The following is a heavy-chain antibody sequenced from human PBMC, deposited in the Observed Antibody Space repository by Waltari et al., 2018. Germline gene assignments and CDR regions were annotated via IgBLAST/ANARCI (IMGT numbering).Heavy chain of an antibody. CDR3: ARDRQSGGFRYDY. CDR2: ILHDGSNK. J-gene: IGHJ4*02. D-gene: IGHD1-1*01. CDR1: GFTFSTYA. Sequence: QVQLVESGGGVVQPGRSLRLSCAASGFTFSTYALHWVRQAPGKGLEWVTVILHDGSNKYYADSVKGRFTISRDNSKNTLYLQMNSLRAEDTATYFCARDRQSGGFRYDYWGQGTLVTVSS. V-gene: IGHV3-30*01.